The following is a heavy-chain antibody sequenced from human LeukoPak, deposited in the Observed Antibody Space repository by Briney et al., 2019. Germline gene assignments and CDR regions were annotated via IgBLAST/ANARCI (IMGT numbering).Heavy chain of an antibody. CDR1: VDSISSNDYQ. CDR3: ARHRLHVYGGLGWFDP. CDR2: ITYSGST. J-gene: IGHJ5*02. D-gene: IGHD4-23*01. Sequence: PSETLSLTCTVSVDSISSNDYQWCWLRQPPGKGLEWFGIITYSGSTYYTHSLKSRITISLDTSTRKPSLKLTSVTAADTAGYYCARHRLHVYGGLGWFDPWGQGTRVTVSS. V-gene: IGHV4-39*01.